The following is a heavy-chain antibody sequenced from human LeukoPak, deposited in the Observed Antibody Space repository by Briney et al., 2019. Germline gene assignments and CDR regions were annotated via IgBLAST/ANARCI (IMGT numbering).Heavy chain of an antibody. D-gene: IGHD6-6*01. CDR2: IKQDGSVK. V-gene: IGHV3-7*01. CDR1: GFTFSSYS. J-gene: IGHJ5*01. Sequence: PGGSLRLSCAASGFTFSSYSMNWVRQAPGKGLEWVANIKQDGSVKNYVDYMEGRFTISRDNAKNSLYLQMNGLRAEDTAVYYCVRTSRSSSTDSWGQGTLVTVSS. CDR3: VRTSRSSSTDS.